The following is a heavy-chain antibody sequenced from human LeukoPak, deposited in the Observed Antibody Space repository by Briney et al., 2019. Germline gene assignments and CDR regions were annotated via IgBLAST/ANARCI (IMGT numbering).Heavy chain of an antibody. CDR2: INPNSGGT. Sequence: ASVKVSCKASGGTFSSYAISWVRQAPGQGLEWMGWINPNSGGTNYAPKFQGRVTMTRDTSISTAYMELSSLRFDDTAVYFCATYYSDTSARDWGQGTLVTVSS. D-gene: IGHD3-22*01. V-gene: IGHV1-2*02. J-gene: IGHJ4*02. CDR1: GGTFSSYA. CDR3: ATYYSDTSARD.